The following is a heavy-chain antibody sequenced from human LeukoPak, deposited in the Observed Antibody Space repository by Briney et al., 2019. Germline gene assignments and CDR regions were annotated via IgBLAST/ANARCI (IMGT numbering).Heavy chain of an antibody. CDR2: ITTSSTYI. Sequence: GESLRLSCAASGFTFSTYSMNWVRQAPGKGLEWVSSITTSSTYIHYADSVKGRFTVSRDNAKSSLYLQVNSLRAEDTAVYYCARSYYYYYMDVWGKGTTVTVSS. J-gene: IGHJ6*03. CDR3: ARSYYYYYMDV. V-gene: IGHV3-21*01. D-gene: IGHD3-16*01. CDR1: GFTFSTYS.